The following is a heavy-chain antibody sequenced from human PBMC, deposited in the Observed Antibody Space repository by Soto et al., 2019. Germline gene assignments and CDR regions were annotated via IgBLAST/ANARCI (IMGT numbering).Heavy chain of an antibody. Sequence: VGSLRLSCSASGFTFSSYQMHWVRQAPGKGLEWVALISYDGSNTYYADSVKGRLTISRDNSKNKLYLQVSSLRAEDTAVYYCARQARPYGSGSYYNNYWGQGTLVTVSS. D-gene: IGHD3-10*01. CDR2: ISYDGSNT. CDR3: ARQARPYGSGSYYNNY. CDR1: GFTFSSYQ. V-gene: IGHV3-30-3*01. J-gene: IGHJ4*02.